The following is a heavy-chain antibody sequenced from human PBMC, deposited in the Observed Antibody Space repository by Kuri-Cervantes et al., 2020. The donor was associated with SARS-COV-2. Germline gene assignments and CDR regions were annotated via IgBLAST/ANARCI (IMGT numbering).Heavy chain of an antibody. CDR2: IKSKTDGGTT. D-gene: IGHD3-10*01. CDR1: GFTFSNAW. CDR3: ARVLWFGDPPDY. V-gene: IGHV3-15*01. Sequence: GGSLRLSCAASGFTFSNAWMSWVRQAPGKGLEWVGRIKSKTDGGTTDYAAPVKGRFTNSRDDSKNTLYLQMNSLRAEDTAVYYCARVLWFGDPPDYWGQGTLVTVSS. J-gene: IGHJ4*02.